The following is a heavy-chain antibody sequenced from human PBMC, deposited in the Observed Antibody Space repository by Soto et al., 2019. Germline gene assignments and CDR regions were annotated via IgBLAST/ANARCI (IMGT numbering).Heavy chain of an antibody. CDR3: ASSLGLRCFDWPQPGYYYGMDV. D-gene: IGHD3-9*01. CDR2: IIPIFGTA. CDR1: GGTFSSYA. V-gene: IGHV1-69*13. Sequence: SVKVSCKASGGTFSSYAISWVRQAPGQGLEWMGGIIPIFGTANYAQKFQGRVTITADESTSTAYMELSSLRSEDTAVYYCASSLGLRCFDWPQPGYYYGMDVWGQGTTVTVSS. J-gene: IGHJ6*02.